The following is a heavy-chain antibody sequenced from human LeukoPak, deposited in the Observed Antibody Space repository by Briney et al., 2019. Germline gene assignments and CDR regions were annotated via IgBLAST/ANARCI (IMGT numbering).Heavy chain of an antibody. Sequence: SGTLSLTCAVSGGSISSSNWWSWVRQSPGKGLEWIGEIYHSGSTNYNPSLKSRLIISVDKSKNQFSLKLSSVTAADTAMYYCARVVYDSSGYKFDYWGQGTLATVSS. CDR3: ARVVYDSSGYKFDY. J-gene: IGHJ4*02. D-gene: IGHD3-22*01. V-gene: IGHV4-4*02. CDR1: GGSISSSNW. CDR2: IYHSGST.